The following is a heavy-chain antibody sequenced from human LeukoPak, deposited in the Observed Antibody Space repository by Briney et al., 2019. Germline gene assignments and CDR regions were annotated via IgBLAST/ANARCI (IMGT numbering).Heavy chain of an antibody. CDR3: ASLAAAGTNAFDI. D-gene: IGHD6-13*01. CDR1: GGSISSSSYY. CDR2: ICYSGST. Sequence: SETLSLTCTVSGGSISSSSYYWGWIRQPPGKGLEWIGSICYSGSTYYNPSLKSRVTISVDTSKNQFSLKLSSVTAADTAVYYCASLAAAGTNAFDIWGQGTMVTVSS. J-gene: IGHJ3*02. V-gene: IGHV4-39*07.